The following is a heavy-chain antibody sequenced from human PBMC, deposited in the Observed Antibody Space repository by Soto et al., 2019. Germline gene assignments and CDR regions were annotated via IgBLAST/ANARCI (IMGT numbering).Heavy chain of an antibody. CDR3: ARPPLGRNYYYYGMDV. CDR2: IDPSDSYT. CDR1: GYSFTSYW. Sequence: GESLKISCKGSGYSFTSYWISWVRQMPGKGLEWMGRIDPSDSYTNYSPSFQGHVTISADKSISTAYLQWSSLKASDTAMYYCARPPLGRNYYYYGMDVWGQGSTVAVYS. V-gene: IGHV5-10-1*01. J-gene: IGHJ6*02.